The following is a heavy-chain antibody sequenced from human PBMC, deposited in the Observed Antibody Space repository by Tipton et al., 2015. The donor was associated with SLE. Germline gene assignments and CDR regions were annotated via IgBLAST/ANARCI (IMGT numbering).Heavy chain of an antibody. Sequence: TLSLTCTVSGGSASSGSYYWSWIRQPAGKGLEWIGSIYYSGSTYYNPSLKSRVTISVDTTKNQFSLKLSSVTAADTAVYYCARDPCYYDSSGYCGGEYWGQGTLVTVSS. D-gene: IGHD3-22*01. J-gene: IGHJ4*02. CDR3: ARDPCYYDSSGYCGGEY. V-gene: IGHV4-39*07. CDR2: IYYSGST. CDR1: GGSASSGSYY.